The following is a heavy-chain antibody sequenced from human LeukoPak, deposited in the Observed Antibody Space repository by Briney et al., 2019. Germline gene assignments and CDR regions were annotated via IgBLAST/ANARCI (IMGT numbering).Heavy chain of an antibody. CDR1: GFTFSSNA. J-gene: IGHJ5*02. Sequence: PGGSLRLSCGVSGFTFSSNAMSWVRQAPGKGLEWVSVITGRGESTYYADSVKGRFTISRDNSKNTLYLQMNSLRAEDTAVYSCAKPSYNSGWFIVSWGQGTLVTVSS. CDR3: AKPSYNSGWFIVS. V-gene: IGHV3-23*01. D-gene: IGHD6-19*01. CDR2: ITGRGEST.